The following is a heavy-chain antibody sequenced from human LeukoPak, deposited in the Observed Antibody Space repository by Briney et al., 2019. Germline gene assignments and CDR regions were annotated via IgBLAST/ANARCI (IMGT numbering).Heavy chain of an antibody. CDR1: GGSISSSSYY. V-gene: IGHV4-39*07. CDR3: AGILGYCSGGSCYLDDYFDY. J-gene: IGHJ4*02. CDR2: IYYSGST. D-gene: IGHD2-15*01. Sequence: PSETLSLTCTVSGGSISSSSYYWGWIRQPPGKGLEWIGSIYYSGSTYYNPSLRSRVTISVDTSKNQFSLKLSSVTAADTAVYYCAGILGYCSGGSCYLDDYFDYWGQGTLVTVSS.